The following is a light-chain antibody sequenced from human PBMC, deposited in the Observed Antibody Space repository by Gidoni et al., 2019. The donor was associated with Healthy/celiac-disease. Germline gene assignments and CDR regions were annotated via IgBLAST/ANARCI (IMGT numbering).Light chain of an antibody. CDR1: SSNIGSNT. V-gene: IGLV1-44*01. J-gene: IGLJ2*01. Sequence: QSVLTQPPSASGTPGQRATISCHGSSSNIGSNTENWYQQLPGTSPKLLIYSNNQRRAGVPDRFSGSKSGTSASLAISGLQSEDGADYYCAAWDDSLNGQVFGGGTKLTVL. CDR2: SNN. CDR3: AAWDDSLNGQV.